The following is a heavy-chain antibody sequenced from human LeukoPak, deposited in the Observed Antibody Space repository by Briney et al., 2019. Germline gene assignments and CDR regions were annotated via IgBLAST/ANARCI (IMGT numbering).Heavy chain of an antibody. CDR3: AGRETIVIMVYAQTLNNWFDP. CDR1: GGSFSGYY. Sequence: SETLSLTCAVYGGSFSGYYWSWIRQPPGKGLEWIGEINHSGSTNYNPSLKSRVTISVDTSKNQFSLKLISVTAADTAVYYFAGRETIVIMVYAQTLNNWFDPWGQGTLVTVSS. CDR2: INHSGST. J-gene: IGHJ5*02. V-gene: IGHV4-34*01. D-gene: IGHD2-8*01.